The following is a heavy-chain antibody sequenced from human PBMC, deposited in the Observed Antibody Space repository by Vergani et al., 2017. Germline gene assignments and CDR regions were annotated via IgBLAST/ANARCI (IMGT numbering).Heavy chain of an antibody. CDR3: ASRGTGDDY. D-gene: IGHD7-27*01. V-gene: IGHV1-69*02. Sequence: QVQLVQSGAEVKKPGSSVKVSCKASGGTLSSYTISWVRQAPGQGLEWMGRIIPSLGIENYAQKFQGRVTITADKSTSTAYMERSSLRSEDTAVYYCASRGTGDDYWGQGTLVTVSS. CDR2: IIPSLGIE. J-gene: IGHJ4*02. CDR1: GGTLSSYT.